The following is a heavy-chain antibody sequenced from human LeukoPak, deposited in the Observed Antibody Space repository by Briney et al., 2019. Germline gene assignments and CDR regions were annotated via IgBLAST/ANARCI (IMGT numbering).Heavy chain of an antibody. CDR1: GFTFSYFE. V-gene: IGHV3-48*03. J-gene: IGHJ4*02. Sequence: QPGGSLRLSCAASGFTFSYFEMNWVRQAPGKGLEWLSYISLSGSTIYYADSVKGRFTISRDNAKNSLYLQMNSLRAEDTAVYYCARVGDSSGYYFDYWGQGTLVTVSS. CDR2: ISLSGSTI. D-gene: IGHD6-19*01. CDR3: ARVGDSSGYYFDY.